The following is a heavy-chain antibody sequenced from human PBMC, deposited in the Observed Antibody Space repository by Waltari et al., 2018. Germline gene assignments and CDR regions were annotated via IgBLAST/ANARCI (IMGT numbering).Heavy chain of an antibody. CDR1: GFAFSQNW. CDR2: IKEDGSEI. Sequence: DVRLVESGGGLVQPGGSLRLPCSTSGFAFSQNWMSWVRQAPGKGLEWVANIKEDGSEIYYVDSVKGRFTLSRDNTKNSLFLQMNSLKPDDTAVYYCAASTAWYGTYFDYWGQGSLVTVA. J-gene: IGHJ4*02. CDR3: AASTAWYGTYFDY. V-gene: IGHV3-7*03. D-gene: IGHD6-19*01.